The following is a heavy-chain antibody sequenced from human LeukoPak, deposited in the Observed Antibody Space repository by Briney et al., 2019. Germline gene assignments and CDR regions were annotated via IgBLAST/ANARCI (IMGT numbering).Heavy chain of an antibody. V-gene: IGHV3-30*01. CDR3: ARGSEYYYDSSGYYHY. Sequence: PGGSLRLSCAASGFTFGSYAMHWVRQAPGKGLEWVAVISYDGSNKYYADSVKGRFTISRDNSKNTLYLQMNSLRAEDTAVYYCARGSEYYYDSSGYYHYWGQGTLVTVSS. CDR2: ISYDGSNK. CDR1: GFTFGSYA. D-gene: IGHD3-22*01. J-gene: IGHJ4*02.